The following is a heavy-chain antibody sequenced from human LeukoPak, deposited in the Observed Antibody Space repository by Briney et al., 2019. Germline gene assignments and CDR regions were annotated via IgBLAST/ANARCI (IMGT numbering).Heavy chain of an antibody. CDR3: ARGPDYYWYFDL. V-gene: IGHV1-69*01. J-gene: IGHJ2*01. CDR2: IIPIFGTA. D-gene: IGHD4-11*01. CDR1: GGTFSSYA. Sequence: SVKVSCRASGGTFSSYAISWVRQAPGQGLEWMGGIIPIFGTANYAQKFQGRVTITADESTSTAYMELSSLRSEDTAVYYCARGPDYYWYFDLWGRGTLVTVSS.